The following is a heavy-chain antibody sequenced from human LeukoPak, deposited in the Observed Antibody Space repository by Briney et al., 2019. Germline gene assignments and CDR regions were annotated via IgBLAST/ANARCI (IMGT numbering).Heavy chain of an antibody. CDR2: INPSGGST. V-gene: IGHV1-46*01. CDR3: ARDQEFDY. CDR1: GGTFSSHA. J-gene: IGHJ4*02. Sequence: ASVKVSCKASGGTFSSHAISWVRQAPGQGLEWMGIINPSGGSTSYAQKFQGRVTMTRDTSTSTVYMELSSLRSEDTAVYYCARDQEFDYWGQGTLVTVSS.